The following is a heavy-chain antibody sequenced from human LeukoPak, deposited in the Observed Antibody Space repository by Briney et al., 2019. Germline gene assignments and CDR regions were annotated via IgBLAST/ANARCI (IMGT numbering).Heavy chain of an antibody. V-gene: IGHV3-11*04. CDR3: ARETDSTLFDY. CDR2: ISSSVATM. CDR1: GFTVSSNY. Sequence: GGSLRLSCAASGFTVSSNYMSWVRQAPGKGLEWASYISSSVATMYYADSVKGRFTISRDNAKNSLYLQMNSLRTEDTAVYYCARETDSTLFDYWGQGILVTVSS. D-gene: IGHD2-2*01. J-gene: IGHJ4*02.